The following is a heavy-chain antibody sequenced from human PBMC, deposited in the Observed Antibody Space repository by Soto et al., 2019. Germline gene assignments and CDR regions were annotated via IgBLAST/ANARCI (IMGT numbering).Heavy chain of an antibody. CDR3: ATESQLGLGFEY. D-gene: IGHD1-1*01. V-gene: IGHV5-51*01. CDR1: GSNFTKSC. J-gene: IGHJ4*01. Sequence: GESLKISCKDSGSNFTKSCIGWVLQMPGRGLDWMGIIYPGDSDTRYSPSSQGQVIISADKSISTAYLQWSSLKASDTAIYYCATESQLGLGFEYWGQGTLVTVSS. CDR2: IYPGDSDT.